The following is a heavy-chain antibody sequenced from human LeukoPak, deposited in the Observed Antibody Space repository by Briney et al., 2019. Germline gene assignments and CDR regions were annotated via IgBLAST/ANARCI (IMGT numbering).Heavy chain of an antibody. CDR3: AKDISGYYRPFDY. CDR1: GFTFSSYA. J-gene: IGHJ4*02. V-gene: IGHV3-23*01. Sequence: GGSLRLSCAASGFTFSSYAMSWVRQAPGKGLEWVSAISGSGSHTYHADSVKGRFTISRDNSKNTLYLQMNSLRAEDTAVYYCAKDISGYYRPFDYWGQGTLVTVSS. CDR2: ISGSGSHT. D-gene: IGHD3-22*01.